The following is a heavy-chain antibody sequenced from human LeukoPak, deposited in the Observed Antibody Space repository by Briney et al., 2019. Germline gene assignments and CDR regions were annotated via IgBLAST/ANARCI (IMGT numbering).Heavy chain of an antibody. CDR2: IKSKTDGGTT. V-gene: IGHV3-15*01. CDR1: GFTFSNAW. Sequence: GGSLRLSCAASGFTFSNAWMSWVRQAPGKGLEWDGRIKSKTDGGTTDYAAPVKGRFTISRDDSKNTLYLQMNSLKTEDTAVYYCTTGGIPPTDYWGQGTLVTVSS. CDR3: TTGGIPPTDY. J-gene: IGHJ4*02. D-gene: IGHD3-16*01.